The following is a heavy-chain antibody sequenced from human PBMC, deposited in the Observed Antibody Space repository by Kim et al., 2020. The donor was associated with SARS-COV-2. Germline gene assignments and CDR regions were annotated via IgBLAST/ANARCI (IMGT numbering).Heavy chain of an antibody. Sequence: AQKFQGRVTMTRNTSISTAYMELSSLRSEDTAVYYCARGHSSGWLGWFDPWGQGTLVTVSS. D-gene: IGHD6-19*01. V-gene: IGHV1-8*01. J-gene: IGHJ5*02. CDR3: ARGHSSGWLGWFDP.